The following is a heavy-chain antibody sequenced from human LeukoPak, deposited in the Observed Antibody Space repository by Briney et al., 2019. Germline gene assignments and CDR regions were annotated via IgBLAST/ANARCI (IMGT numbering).Heavy chain of an antibody. V-gene: IGHV2-5*02. Sequence: SGPTLVKPTQTLTLTCTLSGFSLSTSGVGVGWVRQPPGKALEWLALIYWDDDKRYSPSLKSRLTITKDTSKNQVVLTMTNMDPVDTATYYCSRTRRGQIGWTNDYWGQGTLVTVSS. D-gene: IGHD6-19*01. J-gene: IGHJ4*02. CDR2: IYWDDDK. CDR1: GFSLSTSGVG. CDR3: SRTRRGQIGWTNDY.